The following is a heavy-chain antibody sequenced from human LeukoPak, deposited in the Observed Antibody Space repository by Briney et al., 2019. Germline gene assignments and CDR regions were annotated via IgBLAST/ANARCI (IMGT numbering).Heavy chain of an antibody. CDR2: FYTSGST. J-gene: IGHJ3*02. CDR1: GGSISSGTYY. Sequence: SQTLSLTCTVSGGSISSGTYYWSWIRQPAGKGLEWIGRFYTSGSTYYNPSLKSRLTISLDTSNNQFSLKLSSVTAADTAVYYCASSGHNKLAAADLNDAFDIWGQGTVVTVSS. CDR3: ASSGHNKLAAADLNDAFDI. V-gene: IGHV4-61*02. D-gene: IGHD6-13*01.